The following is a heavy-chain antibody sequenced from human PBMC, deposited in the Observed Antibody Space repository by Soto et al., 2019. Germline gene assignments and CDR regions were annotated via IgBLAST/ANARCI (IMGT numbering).Heavy chain of an antibody. CDR1: GFTFSSFA. CDR2: ISGVGGNT. Sequence: SLRLSCAASGFTFSSFAMSWVRQAPGKGLEWVSGISGVGGNTYYADSVKGRFTISRDNSKNTLHLQMNSLRAEDTAVYYCAKDGWNFPPDPWGQGTLVTVYS. D-gene: IGHD1-7*01. CDR3: AKDGWNFPPDP. J-gene: IGHJ5*02. V-gene: IGHV3-23*01.